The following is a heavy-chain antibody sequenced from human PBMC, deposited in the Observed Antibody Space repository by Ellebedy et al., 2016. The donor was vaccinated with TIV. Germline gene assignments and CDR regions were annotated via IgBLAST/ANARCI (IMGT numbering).Heavy chain of an antibody. V-gene: IGHV4-30-4*01. D-gene: IGHD2-8*01. CDR3: ARNIDCINGACSDY. Sequence: MPSETLSLTCTVSPDSISSGDHYWSWIRQPPGKGLQWIGYISYRGDTYYNPSLKSRLTISLDTSKNQFSLKLSSVTAADTAVYYCARNIDCINGACSDYWGQGTLVTVSS. CDR1: PDSISSGDHY. J-gene: IGHJ4*02. CDR2: ISYRGDT.